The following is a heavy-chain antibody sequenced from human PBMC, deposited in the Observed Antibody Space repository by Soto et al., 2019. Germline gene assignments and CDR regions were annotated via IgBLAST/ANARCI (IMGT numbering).Heavy chain of an antibody. CDR1: GGSISSYY. Sequence: SETLSLTCTVSGGSISSYYWSWIRQSPGRGLEWIGYVYDSGSTNYNPSLKSRVTLSVDTSKNQFSLRLTSVTAADTAVYYCARGHRYCSGGSCYLFDYWGQGTLVTVSS. V-gene: IGHV4-59*01. CDR3: ARGHRYCSGGSCYLFDY. CDR2: VYDSGST. J-gene: IGHJ4*02. D-gene: IGHD2-15*01.